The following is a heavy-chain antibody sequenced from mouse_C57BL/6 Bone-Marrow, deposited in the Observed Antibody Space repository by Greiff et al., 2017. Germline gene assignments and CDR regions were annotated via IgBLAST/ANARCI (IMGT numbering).Heavy chain of an antibody. CDR1: GFTFSDYG. Sequence: EVKLQESGGGLVKPGGSLKLSCAASGFTFSDYGMHWVRQAPEKGLEWVAYISSGSSTIYYADTVKGRFTISRDNAKNTLFLQMTSLRSEDTAMYYCARMNYGGDFDYWGQGTTRTVSS. D-gene: IGHD1-2*01. CDR3: ARMNYGGDFDY. V-gene: IGHV5-17*01. J-gene: IGHJ2*01. CDR2: ISSGSSTI.